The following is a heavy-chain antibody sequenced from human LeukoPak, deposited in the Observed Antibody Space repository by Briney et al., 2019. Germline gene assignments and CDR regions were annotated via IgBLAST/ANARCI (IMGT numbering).Heavy chain of an antibody. Sequence: ASVKVSCKASGYTFTSYYMHWVRQAPGQGLEWMGIINPSGGSTTYAQKFQGRVTMTRGTSTGTVYMELSSLRSEDTAVYYCTRASVAGRRFDYWGQGTLVTVSS. CDR2: INPSGGST. J-gene: IGHJ4*02. CDR1: GYTFTSYY. D-gene: IGHD6-19*01. CDR3: TRASVAGRRFDY. V-gene: IGHV1-46*03.